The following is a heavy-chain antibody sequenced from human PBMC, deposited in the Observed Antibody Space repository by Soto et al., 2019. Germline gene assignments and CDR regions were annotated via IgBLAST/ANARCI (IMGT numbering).Heavy chain of an antibody. V-gene: IGHV1-2*02. D-gene: IGHD1-26*01. CDR3: ARDPRGSYHLDY. Sequence: QVQLLQSGAEVKETGASVEVSCKATGYTFTDYYLYWVRQAPGQGLEWMGWINPNTGDTKYAQKFKGRVTMTRDTSISTADVELTRLTSDDSAVYYCARDPRGSYHLDYWGQGTLVTVFS. CDR2: INPNTGDT. J-gene: IGHJ4*02. CDR1: GYTFTDYY.